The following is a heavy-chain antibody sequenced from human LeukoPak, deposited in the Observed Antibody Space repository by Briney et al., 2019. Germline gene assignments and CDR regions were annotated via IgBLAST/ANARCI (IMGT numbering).Heavy chain of an antibody. CDR3: AKPLGGSYLFDR. CDR1: GFTFSSYA. D-gene: IGHD1-26*01. CDR2: IEVGGAIT. Sequence: GGSLRLSCAASGFTFSSYAMTWVRLAPGKGLEWVSTIEVGGAITHYAASVKGRFTISRDTSKKILYLQMDSLRPEDTAVYYCAKPLGGSYLFDRWGQGTLVTVSS. V-gene: IGHV3-23*01. J-gene: IGHJ4*02.